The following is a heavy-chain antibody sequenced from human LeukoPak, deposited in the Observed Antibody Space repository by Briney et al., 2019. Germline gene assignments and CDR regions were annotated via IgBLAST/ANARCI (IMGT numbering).Heavy chain of an antibody. J-gene: IGHJ4*02. CDR3: ARGYYDSSGYYLGIFDY. D-gene: IGHD3-22*01. CDR1: GYTFTGYY. V-gene: IGHV1-2*02. Sequence: EASVKVSCKASGYTFTGYYMHWVRQAPGQGLEWMGWINPNSGGTNYAQKFQGRVTITADKSTSTAYMELSSLRSEDTAVYYCARGYYDSSGYYLGIFDYWGQGTLVTVSS. CDR2: INPNSGGT.